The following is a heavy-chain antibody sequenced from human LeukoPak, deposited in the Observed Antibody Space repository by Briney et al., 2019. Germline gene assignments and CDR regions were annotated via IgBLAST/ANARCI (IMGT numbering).Heavy chain of an antibody. CDR3: ARDRGDVGVTLSPHDAFDI. J-gene: IGHJ3*02. V-gene: IGHV1-69*04. Sequence: SVKVSCKASGGTFSSYAISWVRQAPGQGLEWMGRIIPILGIANCAQKFQGRVTITADKSTSTAYMELSSLRSEDTAVYYCARDRGDVGVTLSPHDAFDIWGQGTMVTVSS. CDR2: IIPILGIA. D-gene: IGHD2-15*01. CDR1: GGTFSSYA.